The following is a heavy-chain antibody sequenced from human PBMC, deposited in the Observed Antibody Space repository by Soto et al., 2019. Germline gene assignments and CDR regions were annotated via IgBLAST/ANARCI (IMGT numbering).Heavy chain of an antibody. CDR1: GFTFSSYA. J-gene: IGHJ4*02. Sequence: GGSLRLSCAASGFTFSSYAMSWVRQAPGKGLEWVSAISGSGGSTYYADSVKGRFTISRDNSKNTLYLQMNSLRAEDTAVYYCAKDLAGVRPLIITVAGVDYWGQGTLVTVSS. CDR3: AKDLAGVRPLIITVAGVDY. V-gene: IGHV3-23*01. D-gene: IGHD6-19*01. CDR2: ISGSGGST.